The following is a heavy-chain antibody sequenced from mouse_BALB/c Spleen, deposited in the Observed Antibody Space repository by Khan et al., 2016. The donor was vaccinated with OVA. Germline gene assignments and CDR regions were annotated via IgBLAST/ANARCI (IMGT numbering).Heavy chain of an antibody. V-gene: IGHV1-4*01. D-gene: IGHD1-1*01. J-gene: IGHJ3*01. CDR2: INPSSGYT. Sequence: QVQLQQSGAELARPGASVKMSCKASGYTFTSYTMHWVKQRPGQGLEWIGYINPSSGYTNYNQKFKDKATLTADKSSSTAYMQLSSLTSEDSAVYYCARSKDYGSSPAWFAYWGQGTLVTVSA. CDR3: ARSKDYGSSPAWFAY. CDR1: GYTFTSYT.